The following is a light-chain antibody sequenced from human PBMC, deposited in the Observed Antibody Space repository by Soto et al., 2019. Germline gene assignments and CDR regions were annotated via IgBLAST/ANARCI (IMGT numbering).Light chain of an antibody. CDR3: QQYYSYPLT. CDR1: QNISNW. Sequence: DIQMTQSPSSLSASVGDRVTITCRASQNISNWLAWYQQKPGKAPKLLISLASTLVCGVPSRFSGSGSGTEFTLTISGLQPDDFATYYCQQYYSYPLTFGPGTKVDI. V-gene: IGKV1-5*03. J-gene: IGKJ3*01. CDR2: LAS.